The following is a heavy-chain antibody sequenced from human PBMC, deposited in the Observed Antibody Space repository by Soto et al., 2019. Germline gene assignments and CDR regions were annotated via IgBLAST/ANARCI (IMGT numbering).Heavy chain of an antibody. CDR2: MNPNTGGA. CDR3: ATSTYDDLWSGHF. D-gene: IGHD3-3*01. J-gene: IGHJ4*02. V-gene: IGHV1-2*02. CDR1: GYTFADFY. Sequence: QVQLVQPGAELKKPGASVRVSCKTSGYTFADFYIHWVRQAPGQGLEWLGWMNPNTGGAVYAQKFLGRVARTRDTSVSTAYMGLSRLSSNATDVYFCATSTYDDLWSGHFWGQGTLVTVSS.